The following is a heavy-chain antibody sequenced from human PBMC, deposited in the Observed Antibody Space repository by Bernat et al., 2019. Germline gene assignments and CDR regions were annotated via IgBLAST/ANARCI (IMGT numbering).Heavy chain of an antibody. D-gene: IGHD3-10*01. CDR3: ARDSHRSGSDLASNYYYYGMDV. Sequence: QVQLVQSGAEVKKPGSSVKVSCKASGGTFSSYTISWVRQAPGQGLEWMGRIIPILGIANYAQKFQGRVTITAAKSTSPAYMAMSSLRSEDTTVYYCARDSHRSGSDLASNYYYYGMDVWGQGTTVTVSS. V-gene: IGHV1-69*08. CDR2: IIPILGIA. CDR1: GGTFSSYT. J-gene: IGHJ6*02.